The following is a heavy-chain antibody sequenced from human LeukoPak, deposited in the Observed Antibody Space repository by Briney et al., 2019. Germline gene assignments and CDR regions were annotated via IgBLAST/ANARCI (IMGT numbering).Heavy chain of an antibody. CDR1: GYTLTELS. Sequence: ASVKVSCKXSGYTLTELSMHRVRQAPGKGLEWMGGFDPEDGETIYAQKFQGRVTMTEDTSTNTAYMELSSLRSEDTAVYYCATDIIGSSWYYFDYWGQGTLVTVSS. CDR3: ATDIIGSSWYYFDY. D-gene: IGHD6-13*01. CDR2: FDPEDGET. V-gene: IGHV1-24*01. J-gene: IGHJ4*02.